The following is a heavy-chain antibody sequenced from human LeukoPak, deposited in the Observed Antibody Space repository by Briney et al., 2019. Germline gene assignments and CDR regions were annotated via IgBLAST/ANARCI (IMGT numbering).Heavy chain of an antibody. V-gene: IGHV3-74*01. Sequence: GGSLRLSCAASGFTFSSYWMHWVRQAPGKGLVWVSRINTDGSSTSYADSVKGRFTISRDNAKNTLSLEMNRLRAEDTAVYYCVRQAGVHWGQGTLVTVSS. J-gene: IGHJ4*02. CDR2: INTDGSST. CDR1: GFTFSSYW. CDR3: VRQAGVH.